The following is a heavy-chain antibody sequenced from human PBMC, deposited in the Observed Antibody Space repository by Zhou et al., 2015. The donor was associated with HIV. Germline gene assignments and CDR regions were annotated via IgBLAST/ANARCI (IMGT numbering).Heavy chain of an antibody. J-gene: IGHJ6*03. V-gene: IGHV3-33*06. CDR2: IWNDGTNK. D-gene: IGHD7-27*01. Sequence: QVQLVESGGGVVQPGRSLSLSCAASGFTFSSHGMHWVRQAPGKGLEWVAVIWNDGTNKYYADSVKGRFTISRDNFKNTMYLQMNSLRPEDTALYYCAKAWGGVSAPDYYYYMDVWGKGTTVTVSS. CDR1: GFTFSSHG. CDR3: AKAWGGVSAPDYYYYMDV.